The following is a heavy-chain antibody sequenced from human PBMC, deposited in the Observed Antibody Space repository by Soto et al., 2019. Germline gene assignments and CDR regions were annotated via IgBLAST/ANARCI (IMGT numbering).Heavy chain of an antibody. CDR2: IYHSGGT. D-gene: IGHD6-6*01. J-gene: IGHJ4*02. CDR1: GGSISSSNW. CDR3: ARDTEYSSSSGPFDY. V-gene: IGHV4-4*02. Sequence: PSETLSLTCAVSGGSISSSNWWSWVRQPPGKGLEWIGEIYHSGGTNYNPSLKSRVTISVDKSKNQFSLKLSSVTAADTAVYYCARDTEYSSSSGPFDYWGQGTLVTVSS.